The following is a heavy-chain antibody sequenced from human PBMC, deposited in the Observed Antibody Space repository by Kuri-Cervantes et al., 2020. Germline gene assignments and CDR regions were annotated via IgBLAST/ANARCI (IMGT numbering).Heavy chain of an antibody. D-gene: IGHD2-15*01. J-gene: IGHJ4*02. Sequence: GSLRLSCTVSGGPIRSYYWSWIRQPLGKGLEWIGFVYSSGTTTYNPTLKRRVTISIDPSKNQFSLRLSSVTASDTAVYYCARLTYCSTGRFYEDYWGQGTLVTVSS. CDR2: VYSSGTT. CDR3: ARLTYCSTGRFYEDY. V-gene: IGHV4-59*12. CDR1: GGPIRSYY.